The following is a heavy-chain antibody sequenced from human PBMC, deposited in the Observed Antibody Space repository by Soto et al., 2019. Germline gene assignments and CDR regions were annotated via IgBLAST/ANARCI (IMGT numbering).Heavy chain of an antibody. CDR1: GFTFSSYG. CDR2: ISYDGSNK. D-gene: IGHD2-21*02. J-gene: IGHJ4*02. CDR3: AKDSRIVVVTAPYDY. Sequence: QVQLVESGGGVVQPGRSLRLSCAASGFTFSSYGMHWVRQAPGKGLEWVAVISYDGSNKYYADSVKGRFTISRDNSKNTLYLQMTSLRAEDTAVYYCAKDSRIVVVTAPYDYWGQGTLGTVSS. V-gene: IGHV3-30*18.